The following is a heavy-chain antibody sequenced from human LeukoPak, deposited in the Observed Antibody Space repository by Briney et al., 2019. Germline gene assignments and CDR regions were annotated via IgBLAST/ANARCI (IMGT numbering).Heavy chain of an antibody. CDR3: AKDTGSPADAITMEDNAFDI. CDR1: GFIFDVHG. Sequence: GGSLRLSCAASGFIFDVHGMHWVRHAPGKGLEWVSGISWSSGIIGYADSVKGRFTISRDNAKNSLYLQMESLRAEDTAVYYCAKDTGSPADAITMEDNAFDIWGQGTMVTVSS. V-gene: IGHV3-9*01. D-gene: IGHD3-3*01. J-gene: IGHJ3*02. CDR2: ISWSSGII.